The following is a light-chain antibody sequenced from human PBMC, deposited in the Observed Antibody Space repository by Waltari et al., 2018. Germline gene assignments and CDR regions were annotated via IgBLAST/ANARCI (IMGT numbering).Light chain of an antibody. CDR3: SSYSSVTNVV. Sequence: QSALTQPASVSGSPGQSITISCTGTSSDVGGHPYVSWYQQHPGEAPKLIIYDVSRRPSGVFPRFSASRAGNTASLTISGLRTEDEADYYCSSYSSVTNVVFGGGTKLTVL. CDR2: DVS. CDR1: SSDVGGHPY. J-gene: IGLJ2*01. V-gene: IGLV2-14*01.